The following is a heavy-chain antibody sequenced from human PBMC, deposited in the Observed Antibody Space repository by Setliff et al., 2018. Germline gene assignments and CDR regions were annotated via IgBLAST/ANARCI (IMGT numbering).Heavy chain of an antibody. J-gene: IGHJ3*01. D-gene: IGHD3-16*01. CDR3: ARPLEESFGGVRDSDAFDV. CDR1: GGSIRSSYYY. CDR2: IYYNGST. V-gene: IGHV4-39*01. Sequence: KDSETLSLTCTVSGGSIRSSYYYWGWIRQPPGKGLEWIGSIYYNGSTHFNPSLKSRVAISVDTSKNLLSLRVNSVTATDTAVYYCARPLEESFGGVRDSDAFDVWGQGTMVTVSS.